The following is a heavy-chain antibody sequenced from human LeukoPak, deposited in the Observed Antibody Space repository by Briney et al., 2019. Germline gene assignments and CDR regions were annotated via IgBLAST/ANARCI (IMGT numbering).Heavy chain of an antibody. D-gene: IGHD3-16*01. CDR2: VYYTGST. CDR3: ARHLYGDVYHFDL. CDR1: GDSIGSYY. Sequence: PSETLSLTCTVSGDSIGSYYWSWIRQPPGEGLEWIGYVYYTGSTNYNPSLKSRVTISVDTSKNYFSLNLRSVTAADTAIYYCARHLYGDVYHFDLWGQGTLVIVSS. V-gene: IGHV4-59*08. J-gene: IGHJ4*02.